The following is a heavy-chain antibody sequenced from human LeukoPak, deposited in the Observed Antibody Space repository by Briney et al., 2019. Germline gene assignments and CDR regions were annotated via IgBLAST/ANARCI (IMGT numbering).Heavy chain of an antibody. CDR1: GYTFTSYS. Sequence: ASVKVSCKASGYTFTSYSISWVRQAPGQGLEWMGWISAYNGNTNYAQKLQGRVTMTTDTSTSTAYMELRSLRSEDTAVYYCARGVRAMDPLDYWGQGTLVTVSS. V-gene: IGHV1-18*01. CDR2: ISAYNGNT. D-gene: IGHD5-18*01. J-gene: IGHJ4*02. CDR3: ARGVRAMDPLDY.